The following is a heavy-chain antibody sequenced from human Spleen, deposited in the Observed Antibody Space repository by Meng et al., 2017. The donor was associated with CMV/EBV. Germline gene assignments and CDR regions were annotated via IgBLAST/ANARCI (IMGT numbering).Heavy chain of an antibody. Sequence: GGSLRLSCTASGFTLGDYAMSWVRQAPGKGLEWVGFIRSKAYGGTTEYAASVKGRFTISRDDSKSIAYLQMNSLKTEDTAVYYCTRAPYYYDSSGYPMGYYYYGMDVWGQGTTVTVSS. D-gene: IGHD3-22*01. CDR3: TRAPYYYDSSGYPMGYYYYGMDV. V-gene: IGHV3-49*04. CDR2: IRSKAYGGTT. CDR1: GFTLGDYA. J-gene: IGHJ6*02.